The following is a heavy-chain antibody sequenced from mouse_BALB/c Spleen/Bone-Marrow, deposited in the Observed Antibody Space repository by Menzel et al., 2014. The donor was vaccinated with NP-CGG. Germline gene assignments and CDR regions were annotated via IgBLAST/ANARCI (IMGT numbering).Heavy chain of an antibody. Sequence: LLESGAELMKPGASMKISCKATGYTFSSYWIEWVKQRPGHGLEWIGEILPGSGSTNYNERFKGKATFTADTSSNTAYMQLSSLTSEDSAVYYCARAYYVNYDAMDYWGQGTSVTVSS. CDR2: ILPGSGST. CDR3: ARAYYVNYDAMDY. J-gene: IGHJ4*01. CDR1: GYTFSSYW. D-gene: IGHD2-10*01. V-gene: IGHV1-9*01.